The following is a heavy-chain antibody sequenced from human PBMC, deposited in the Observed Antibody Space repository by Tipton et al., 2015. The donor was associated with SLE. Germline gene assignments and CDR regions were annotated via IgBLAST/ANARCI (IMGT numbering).Heavy chain of an antibody. CDR3: ARDFWFFDL. CDR2: VSGYNGNT. CDR1: GYTFNNNG. V-gene: IGHV1-18*01. Sequence: QLVQSGPEVKKPGASVKVSCKASGYTFNNNGISWARQAPGQGLEWMGWVSGYNGNTHYAQKFQGRVTMTTDTSTSTAYMELSSLRSEDTAVYYCARDFWFFDLWGRGTLVTVSS. J-gene: IGHJ2*01.